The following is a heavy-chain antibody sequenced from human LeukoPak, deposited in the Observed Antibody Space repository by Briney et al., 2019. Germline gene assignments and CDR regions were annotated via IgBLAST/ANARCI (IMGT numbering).Heavy chain of an antibody. Sequence: GGSLRLSCAASGFTFDDYGLNCVRQAPGKGVEWVFSINWNGGRTGYVDSVKGRFTVSRDNAKNSLYLQMNSLRAEDTALYYCARDGTSDAFDIWGQGTMVTVSS. D-gene: IGHD1-26*01. CDR3: ARDGTSDAFDI. V-gene: IGHV3-20*04. CDR1: GFTFDDYG. J-gene: IGHJ3*02. CDR2: INWNGGRT.